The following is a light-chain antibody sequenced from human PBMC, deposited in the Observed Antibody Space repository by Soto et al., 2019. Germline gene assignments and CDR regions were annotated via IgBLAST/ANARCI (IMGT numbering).Light chain of an antibody. Sequence: QSVLTQPPSASGTPGQRVTISCSGSSSNIGSNYVYWYQQLPGTAPKLLIYRNNQRPSGVPDRFSGSKSGTSASLAISGLRSKDEADYYCAAWDDSLSGPVFGTGTQLTVL. CDR2: RNN. CDR3: AAWDDSLSGPV. V-gene: IGLV1-47*01. J-gene: IGLJ1*01. CDR1: SSNIGSNY.